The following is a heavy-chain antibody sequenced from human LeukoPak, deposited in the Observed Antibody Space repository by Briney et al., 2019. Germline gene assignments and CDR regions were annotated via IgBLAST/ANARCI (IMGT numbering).Heavy chain of an antibody. Sequence: SVKVSCKASGFTFTSSAVQWVRQVRGQRLEWIGWIVVGSGNTNYAQKFQERVTITRDMSTSTAYMELSSLRSEDTAVYYCAADGMGATDFDYWGQGTLVTVSS. CDR2: IVVGSGNT. CDR1: GFTFTSSA. V-gene: IGHV1-58*01. D-gene: IGHD1-26*01. CDR3: AADGMGATDFDY. J-gene: IGHJ4*02.